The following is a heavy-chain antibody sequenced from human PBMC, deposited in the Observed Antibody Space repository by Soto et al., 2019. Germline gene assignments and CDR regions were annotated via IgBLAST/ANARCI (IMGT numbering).Heavy chain of an antibody. CDR3: ARSYYDSTGFAVDP. V-gene: IGHV4-59*02. D-gene: IGHD3-22*01. CDR2: MYLVGSF. J-gene: IGHJ5*02. Sequence: QLQLQASGPGLVKPSETLSLTCNVSGASVSHGYWSWIRQPPGKALEWIGFMYLVGSFNYNPSLTSSATISVEWSKNQFSLKLPPVTASDAAVYYCARSYYDSTGFAVDPWGQGTLVTVSS. CDR1: GASVSHGY.